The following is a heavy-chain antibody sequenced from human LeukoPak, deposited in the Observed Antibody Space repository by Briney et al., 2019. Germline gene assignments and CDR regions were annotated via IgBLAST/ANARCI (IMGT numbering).Heavy chain of an antibody. J-gene: IGHJ6*02. CDR1: GGSFSGYY. Sequence: SETLSLTCAVYGGSFSGYYWSWIRQPPGKGLEWIGEINHSGNTNYNPSLKSRVTISVDTSKNQFSLKLSSVTAADTAVYYCARGPGFFMDVWGQGTTVTVSS. CDR2: INHSGNT. CDR3: ARGPGFFMDV. D-gene: IGHD3-3*01. V-gene: IGHV4-34*01.